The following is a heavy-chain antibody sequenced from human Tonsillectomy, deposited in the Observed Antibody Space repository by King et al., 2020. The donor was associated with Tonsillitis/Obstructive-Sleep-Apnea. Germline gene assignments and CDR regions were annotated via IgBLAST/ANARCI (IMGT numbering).Heavy chain of an antibody. Sequence: QVQLQQWGAGLLKPSETLSLTCVVYGGSFSGDYWSWIRQPPGKGLEWIGEINHSGSTNYNPSLKSRVTISVDTSKNQFSLKLSSVTAADTAVYYCARGLYYDFWSGPPPSYYYYGVDVWGQGTTVTVSS. J-gene: IGHJ6*02. D-gene: IGHD3-3*01. V-gene: IGHV4-34*01. CDR1: GGSFSGDY. CDR2: INHSGST. CDR3: ARGLYYDFWSGPPPSYYYYGVDV.